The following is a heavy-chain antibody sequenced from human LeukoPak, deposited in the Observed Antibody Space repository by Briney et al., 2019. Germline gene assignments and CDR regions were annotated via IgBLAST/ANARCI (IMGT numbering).Heavy chain of an antibody. J-gene: IGHJ6*02. D-gene: IGHD2-2*01. V-gene: IGHV4-39*07. CDR3: AREGMYPRGYYYGMDV. CDR1: GGSISSDGFS. Sequence: SQTLSLTCTVSGGSISSDGFSWGWIRQPPGKGLEWIGSIYYSGSTYYNPSLKSRVTISVDTSKNQFSLKLSSVTAADTAVYYCAREGMYPRGYYYGMDVWGQGTTVTVSS. CDR2: IYYSGST.